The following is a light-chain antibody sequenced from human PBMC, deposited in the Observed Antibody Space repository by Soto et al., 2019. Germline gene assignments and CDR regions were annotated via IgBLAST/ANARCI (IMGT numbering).Light chain of an antibody. CDR2: EVT. V-gene: IGLV2-8*01. CDR3: SSYAGSNSVL. Sequence: QSVLTQPPSASGSPGQSVTISCTGMSSDVGGYNYVSWYQQHPGKAPKLIIYEVTKRPSGVPDRFSGSKSGNTASLTVSGLQAEDEADYYCSSYAGSNSVLFGGGTKLTVL. CDR1: SSDVGGYNY. J-gene: IGLJ2*01.